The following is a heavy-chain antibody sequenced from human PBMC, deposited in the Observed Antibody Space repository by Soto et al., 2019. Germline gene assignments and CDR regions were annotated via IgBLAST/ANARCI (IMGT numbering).Heavy chain of an antibody. CDR1: GGSINSGGYY. V-gene: IGHV4-31*03. J-gene: IGHJ6*02. D-gene: IGHD5-18*01. CDR3: ARDSFRDTGKAYYYYGMDV. CDR2: IYYIGST. Sequence: PSETLSLTCTVSGGSINSGGYYWTWIRRHPGKGLEWIGYIYYIGSTYYNPSLKSRVTISVDTSKNQFSLKLSSVTAADTAVYYCARDSFRDTGKAYYYYGMDVWGRGTTVTVSS.